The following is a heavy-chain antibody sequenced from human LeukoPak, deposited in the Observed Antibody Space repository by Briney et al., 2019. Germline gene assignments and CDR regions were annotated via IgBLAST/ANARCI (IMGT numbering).Heavy chain of an antibody. V-gene: IGHV3-33*01. CDR3: ARDQASSGRYYYGMDV. D-gene: IGHD3-22*01. CDR2: IWYDGSNK. CDR1: GFTFSSYG. J-gene: IGHJ6*02. Sequence: PGRSLRLSCAASGFTFSSYGMHWVRQAPGKGVEWVAVIWYDGSNKYYADSVKGRFTISRDNSKNTLYLQMNSLRAEDTAVYYCARDQASSGRYYYGMDVWGQGTTVTVSS.